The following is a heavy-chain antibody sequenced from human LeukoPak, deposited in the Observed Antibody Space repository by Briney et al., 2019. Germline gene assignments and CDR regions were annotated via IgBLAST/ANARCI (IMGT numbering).Heavy chain of an antibody. D-gene: IGHD5-24*01. CDR1: GFTFSTYA. J-gene: IGHJ4*02. Sequence: PGGSLRLSCAASGFTFSTYAMTWVRQAPGKGLEWVTVISYDGSNKYCADSVKGRFTISRDNSKNTLYLHMNSLRAEDTAVYYCAKDYRRDGYNPDYWGQGTLVTVSS. CDR2: ISYDGSNK. V-gene: IGHV3-30-3*01. CDR3: AKDYRRDGYNPDY.